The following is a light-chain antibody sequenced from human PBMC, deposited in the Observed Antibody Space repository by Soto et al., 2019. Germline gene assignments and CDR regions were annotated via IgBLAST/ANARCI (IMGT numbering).Light chain of an antibody. CDR2: GAS. Sequence: EIVLSQAPANLSVSPEEKANHSCMDSLSVSSNLAWYHQKPGQAPRLLLYGASTRATGIPARFSGSGSGTEFTLTISSLQSEDFAVYYCQQYNNWYTFGHGTKVDIK. J-gene: IGKJ2*01. V-gene: IGKV3-15*01. CDR1: LSVSSN. CDR3: QQYNNWYT.